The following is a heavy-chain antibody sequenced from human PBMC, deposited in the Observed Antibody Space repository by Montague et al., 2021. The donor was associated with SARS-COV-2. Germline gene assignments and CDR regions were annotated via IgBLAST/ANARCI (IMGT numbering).Heavy chain of an antibody. D-gene: IGHD2-2*02. V-gene: IGHV4-34*01. Sequence: SETLSLTCAFTSGSFISPPWTCFRQPPGNRLAWIWVINHCVPTHYTPSLKSRVTISADPSNNHFSLNLISVAAADTAIYYCARLGDGVVPSPILGVRPYYSYSYMEVWSNGNTVSVSS. CDR1: SGSFISPP. J-gene: IGHJ6*03. CDR2: INHCVPT. CDR3: ARLGDGVVPSPILGVRPYYSYSYMEV.